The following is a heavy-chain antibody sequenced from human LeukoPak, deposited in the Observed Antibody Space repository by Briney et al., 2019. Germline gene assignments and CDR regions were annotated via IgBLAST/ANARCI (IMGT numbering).Heavy chain of an antibody. V-gene: IGHV1-18*01. Sequence: ASVKVSCKASGYTFTSFGISWVRQAPGQGPEWMGWISAYNGNTNYAQKLQGRVTMTTDTSTSTAYMELRSLRSDDTAVYYCARGLAYSSGQYYFDYWGQGTLVTVSS. CDR1: GYTFTSFG. J-gene: IGHJ4*02. CDR3: ARGLAYSSGQYYFDY. CDR2: ISAYNGNT. D-gene: IGHD6-19*01.